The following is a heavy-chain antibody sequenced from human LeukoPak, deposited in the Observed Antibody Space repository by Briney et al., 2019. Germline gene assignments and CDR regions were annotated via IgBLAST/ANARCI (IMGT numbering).Heavy chain of an antibody. CDR3: ARDRDGSYWFDP. D-gene: IGHD1-26*01. CDR1: GFTVSSNY. J-gene: IGHJ5*02. V-gene: IGHV4-34*01. Sequence: PGGSLRLSCAASGFTVSSNYMSWVRQAPGKGLEWIGEINHSGSTNYNPSLKSRVTISVDTSKNQFSLKLSSVTAADTAVYYCARDRDGSYWFDPWGQGTLVTVSS. CDR2: INHSGST.